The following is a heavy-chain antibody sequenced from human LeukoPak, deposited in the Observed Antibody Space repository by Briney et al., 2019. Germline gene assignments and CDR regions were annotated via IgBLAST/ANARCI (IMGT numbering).Heavy chain of an antibody. CDR2: IYYSGST. D-gene: IGHD3-10*01. Sequence: SSETLSLTCTVSGGSISSSSYYWGWIRQPPGKGLEWIGSIYYSGSTYYNPSLKSRVTISVDTSKNQFSLKLSSVTAADTAVYYCARASGYGSATLAYYYYYMDVWGKGTTVTISS. CDR3: ARASGYGSATLAYYYYYMDV. J-gene: IGHJ6*03. CDR1: GGSISSSSYY. V-gene: IGHV4-39*07.